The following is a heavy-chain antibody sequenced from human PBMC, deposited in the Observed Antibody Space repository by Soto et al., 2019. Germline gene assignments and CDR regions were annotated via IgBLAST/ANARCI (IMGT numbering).Heavy chain of an antibody. D-gene: IGHD2-15*01. CDR3: ARADGGISPHAFGV. J-gene: IGHJ3*01. V-gene: IGHV3-53*01. CDR1: GFTVSSNY. CDR2: IYSGGST. Sequence: PGGSLRLSCAASGFTVSSNYMSWVRQAPGKGLEWVSVIYSGGSTYYADSVKGRFTISRDNSKNTLYLQMNSLRAEDTAVYYCARADGGISPHAFGVWGEGTTVRVSS.